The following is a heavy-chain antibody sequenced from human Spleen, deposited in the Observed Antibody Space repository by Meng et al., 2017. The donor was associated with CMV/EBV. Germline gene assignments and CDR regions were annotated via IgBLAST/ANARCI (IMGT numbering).Heavy chain of an antibody. CDR2: IKQDGSGK. CDR3: ARGTTRIDY. J-gene: IGHJ4*02. D-gene: IGHD2-2*01. CDR1: GFTFSNYG. V-gene: IGHV3-7*04. Sequence: GESLKISCAASGFTFSNYGIHWVRQAPGKGLEWVANIKQDGSGKYYVDSVKGRFTISRDNAKNSLYLQMNSLRAEDTAVYYCARGTTRIDYWGQGTLVTVSS.